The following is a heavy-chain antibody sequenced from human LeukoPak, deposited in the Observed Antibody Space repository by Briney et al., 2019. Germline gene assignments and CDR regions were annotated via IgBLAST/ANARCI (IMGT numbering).Heavy chain of an antibody. Sequence: PSETLSLTCTVSGGSISSYYWSWIRQPPGKGLEWIGYIYYSGSTNYNPSLKSRVTISVDTSKNQFSLKLSSVTAADTAVYYCARDRTDYCDSSGGGFDYWGQGTLVTVSS. CDR1: GGSISSYY. CDR2: IYYSGST. J-gene: IGHJ4*02. CDR3: ARDRTDYCDSSGGGFDY. V-gene: IGHV4-59*01. D-gene: IGHD3-22*01.